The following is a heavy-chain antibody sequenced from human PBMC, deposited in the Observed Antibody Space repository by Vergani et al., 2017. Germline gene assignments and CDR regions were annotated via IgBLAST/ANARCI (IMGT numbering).Heavy chain of an antibody. D-gene: IGHD3-3*01. CDR1: GFTFSNAW. CDR2: IKTKTDGGTT. J-gene: IGHJ6*03. Sequence: EVQLVESGGGLVKPGGSLRLSCAASGFTFSNAWMNWVRQAPGKGLEWVGRIKTKTDGGTTDYAAPVKGRFTISRDDSKNTLYLQMNSLKTEDTAVYYCVRTYYEFWSGYYFYMDVWGKGTTVTVSS. CDR3: VRTYYEFWSGYYFYMDV. V-gene: IGHV3-15*07.